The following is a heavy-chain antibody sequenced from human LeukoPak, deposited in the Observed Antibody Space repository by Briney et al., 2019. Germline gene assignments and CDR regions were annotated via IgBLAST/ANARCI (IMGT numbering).Heavy chain of an antibody. D-gene: IGHD3-22*01. CDR1: GYTFTCYD. Sequence: ASVKVSCKASGYTFTCYDMHWVRQAPGQGLEWMGRINPNSGGTNYAQKFQGRVTMTRDTSINTQYMEMRRLRYDDTGVYYCARDCNPYCDCSCYYFGWGQGSLVTVS. CDR3: ARDCNPYCDCSCYYFG. CDR2: INPNSGGT. J-gene: IGHJ4*02. V-gene: IGHV1-2*05.